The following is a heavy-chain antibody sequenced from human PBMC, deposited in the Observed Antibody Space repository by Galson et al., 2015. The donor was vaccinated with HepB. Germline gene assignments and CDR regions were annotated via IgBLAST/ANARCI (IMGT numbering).Heavy chain of an antibody. CDR1: GFTFSTYG. CDR3: AKDSLALIQPDGMDV. V-gene: IGHV3-30*18. Sequence: SLRLSCAASGFTFSTYGMHWVRQAPGKGLEWVAVISYDGSNRYYADSVKGRFTISKDNSENTLYLQMNSLRAEDTAVYYCAKDSLALIQPDGMDVWGQGTTVTVSS. J-gene: IGHJ6*02. D-gene: IGHD5-18*01. CDR2: ISYDGSNR.